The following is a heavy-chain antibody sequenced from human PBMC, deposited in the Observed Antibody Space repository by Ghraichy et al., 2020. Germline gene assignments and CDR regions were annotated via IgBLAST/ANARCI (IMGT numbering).Heavy chain of an antibody. CDR2: INSDGSGT. Sequence: GGSLRLSCAASGFTFSSHWMSWVRQAPGKRLEWLAYINSDGSGTWYVDSIRGRFTISRDNAKNSLFLQMNNLRVEDTAVYYCTRDPNRSDKIDYWGQGTLVTVSS. CDR1: GFTFSSHW. J-gene: IGHJ4*02. V-gene: IGHV3-7*03. D-gene: IGHD2-21*02. CDR3: TRDPNRSDKIDY.